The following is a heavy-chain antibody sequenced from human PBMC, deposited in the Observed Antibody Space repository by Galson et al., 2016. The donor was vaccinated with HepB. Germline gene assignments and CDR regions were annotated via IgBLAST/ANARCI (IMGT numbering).Heavy chain of an antibody. CDR1: GGNLNDFT. CDR3: AKATFDALWDPGLDV. V-gene: IGHV1-69*02. D-gene: IGHD1-26*01. Sequence: SVKVSCKAIGGNLNDFTVHWVRQSPGQGLQWMGKIVPVLPVTNYAPTFQGRLTITADKSTNSAYMELSSLSSADTAVYFCAKATFDALWDPGLDVWGTGSMVTISS. CDR2: IVPVLPVT. J-gene: IGHJ6*04.